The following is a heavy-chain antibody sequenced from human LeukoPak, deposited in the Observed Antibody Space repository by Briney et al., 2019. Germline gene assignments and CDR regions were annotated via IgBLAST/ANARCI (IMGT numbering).Heavy chain of an antibody. Sequence: ASVKDSCKASGGTFSSYAISWVRQAPGQGLEWMGRIIPIFGTANYAQKFQGRVTITTDESTSTAYMELSSLRSEDTAVYYCARGPREYSSGWHFDYWGQGTLVTVSS. CDR1: GGTFSSYA. D-gene: IGHD6-19*01. J-gene: IGHJ4*02. CDR3: ARGPREYSSGWHFDY. CDR2: IIPIFGTA. V-gene: IGHV1-69*05.